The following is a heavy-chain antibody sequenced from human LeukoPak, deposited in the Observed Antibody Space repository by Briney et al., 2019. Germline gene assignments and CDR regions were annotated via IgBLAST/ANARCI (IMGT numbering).Heavy chain of an antibody. D-gene: IGHD3-22*01. CDR1: GHSIINYYY. J-gene: IGHJ1*01. CDR2: IYHTGST. CDR3: ARAVDSSGFSSFQH. Sequence: SETLSLTCTVSGHSIINYYYWGWIRQPPGKGLEWIGSIYHTGSTYKNPSLKSRVTISVDTSKNQFSLKLNSVTAADTAVYYCARAVDSSGFSSFQHWGQGTLVTVSS. V-gene: IGHV4-38-2*02.